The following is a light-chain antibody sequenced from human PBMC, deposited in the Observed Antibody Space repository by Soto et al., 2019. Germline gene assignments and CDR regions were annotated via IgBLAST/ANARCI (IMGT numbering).Light chain of an antibody. Sequence: DIVMTQSPDSLAVSLGERATINCKSSQSVLYSSNNKNYLAWYQQKPRQPPKLFIYWASTRESGVPDRFSGSGSVTDFTLTISSLQAEDVAVYYCQKYNSTPLAFVQGTKVEIK. CDR1: QSVLYSSNNKNY. V-gene: IGKV4-1*01. CDR3: QKYNSTPLA. CDR2: WAS. J-gene: IGKJ1*01.